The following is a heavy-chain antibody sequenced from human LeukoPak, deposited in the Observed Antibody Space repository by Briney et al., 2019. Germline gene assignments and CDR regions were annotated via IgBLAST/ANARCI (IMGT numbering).Heavy chain of an antibody. J-gene: IGHJ4*02. CDR3: ARGVYSYGCGIRAKRDQYYFDY. V-gene: IGHV4-61*02. CDR1: RGSLSSGSYY. D-gene: IGHD5-18*01. Sequence: SETLSLTRTVSRGSLSSGSYYWSWIRQPAGEGLEWLGRIYKRGSTNYHPSLQSRLTISVDTSKNQFSQKLSSVTAADTAVYYCARGVYSYGCGIRAKRDQYYFDYWGQGTLVTVSS. CDR2: IYKRGST.